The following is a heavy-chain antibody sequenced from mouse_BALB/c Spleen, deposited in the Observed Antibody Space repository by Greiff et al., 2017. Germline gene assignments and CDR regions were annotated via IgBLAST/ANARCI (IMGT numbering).Heavy chain of an antibody. J-gene: IGHJ3*01. CDR3: AREEDVYYGFAY. CDR2: INSNGGST. CDR1: GFTFSSYG. D-gene: IGHD2-1*01. Sequence: EVKVVDSGGGLVQPGGSLTLSCAASGFTFSSYGMSWDRQTPDKRLELVATINSNGGSTYYPDSGKGRFTISRDNAKNTLYLQMSSLKSEDTAMYYCAREEDVYYGFAYWGQGTLVTVSA. V-gene: IGHV5-6-3*01.